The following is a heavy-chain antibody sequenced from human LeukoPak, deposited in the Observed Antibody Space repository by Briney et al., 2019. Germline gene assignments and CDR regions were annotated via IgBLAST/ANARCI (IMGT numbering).Heavy chain of an antibody. D-gene: IGHD6-6*01. CDR2: IYSGGST. CDR3: ARGHSSSSGLFDY. CDR1: GFTVSSNY. Sequence: GGSLRLSCAASGFTVSSNYMSWVRQAPGKGLEWVSVIYSGGSTYYADSVKGRFTIPRDNSKNTLYLQMNSLRAEDTAVYHCARGHSSSSGLFDYWGQGTLVTVSS. J-gene: IGHJ4*02. V-gene: IGHV3-53*01.